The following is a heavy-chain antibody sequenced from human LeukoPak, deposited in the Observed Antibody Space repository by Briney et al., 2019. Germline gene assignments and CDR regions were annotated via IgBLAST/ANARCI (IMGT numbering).Heavy chain of an antibody. V-gene: IGHV1-18*01. CDR3: ARDAVRHYDSSAEGY. CDR2: ISAYNGNT. D-gene: IGHD3-22*01. Sequence: ASVKVSCKASGYTFTSYGISWVRQAPGQGLEWMGWISAYNGNTNYAQKLQGRVTMTTDTSTSTAYMELRSLRSDDTAVYYCARDAVRHYDSSAEGYWGQGTMVTVSS. J-gene: IGHJ4*02. CDR1: GYTFTSYG.